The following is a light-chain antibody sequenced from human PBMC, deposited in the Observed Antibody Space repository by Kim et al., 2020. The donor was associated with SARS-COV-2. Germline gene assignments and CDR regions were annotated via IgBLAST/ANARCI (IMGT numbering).Light chain of an antibody. CDR3: QTWDSSTGV. J-gene: IGLJ3*02. CDR2: QND. CDR1: ELGDKY. Sequence: SYELTQPPSVSVPSGQTATITCSGDELGDKYVYWYPKKPGQSPVLVMYQNDKRPSGIPERFSGSNSGNTATLTISETPALDEADYYCQTWDSSTGVFGGG. V-gene: IGLV3-1*01.